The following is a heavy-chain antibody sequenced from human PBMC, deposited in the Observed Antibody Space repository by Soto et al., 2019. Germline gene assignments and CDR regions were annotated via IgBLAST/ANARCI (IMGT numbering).Heavy chain of an antibody. CDR2: IRGSTYGGTT. Sequence: RRLSCTFSGFTSDDYDYALTWVRQAPGKGLQWLGLIRGSTYGGTTEYAASVKGRFTISRDDSKGITYLQMNSLKTEDTAVYYCSRDGDFYGLDVWGQGTTVTVSS. J-gene: IGHJ6*02. V-gene: IGHV3-49*04. CDR3: SRDGDFYGLDV. CDR1: GFTSDDYDYA. D-gene: IGHD3-3*01.